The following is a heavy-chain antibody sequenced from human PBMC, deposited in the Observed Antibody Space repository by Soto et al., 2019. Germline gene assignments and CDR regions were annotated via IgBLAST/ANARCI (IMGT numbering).Heavy chain of an antibody. CDR1: GGSINIYY. J-gene: IGHJ6*02. Sequence: PSETLSLTCTVSGGSINIYYWGWIRQPPGKGLEWIGYMYNSGSTNYNPSLKSRVTISVDTSEKQISLKLSSVTAADTAVYYCARAPSSSWKNYSYYYGMDVWGQGTTVTVSS. V-gene: IGHV4-59*01. CDR3: ARAPSSSWKNYSYYYGMDV. D-gene: IGHD2-2*01. CDR2: MYNSGST.